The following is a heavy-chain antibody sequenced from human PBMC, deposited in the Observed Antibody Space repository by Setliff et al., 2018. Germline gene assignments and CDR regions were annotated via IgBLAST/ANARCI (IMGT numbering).Heavy chain of an antibody. J-gene: IGHJ6*03. CDR1: GGSISSYY. CDR2: VYTSGST. CDR3: ARSRGYKHDSSGYYYDHYYYYYMDV. Sequence: PSETLSLTCTVSGGSISSYYWSWIRQPPGKGLEWIGYVYTSGSTNYNPSLKSRVTISVDTSKNQFSLKLSSVTAADTAVYYCARSRGYKHDSSGYYYDHYYYYYMDVWGKGTPVTSP. V-gene: IGHV4-4*08. D-gene: IGHD3-22*01.